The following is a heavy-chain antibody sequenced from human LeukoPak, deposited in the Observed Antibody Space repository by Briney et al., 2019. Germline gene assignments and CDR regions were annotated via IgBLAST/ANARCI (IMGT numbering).Heavy chain of an antibody. CDR1: GFIFSSYS. V-gene: IGHV3-23*01. D-gene: IGHD3-22*01. CDR2: ITGSGGNT. Sequence: GGSLRLSCAASGFIFSSYSMNWVRQAPGKGLEWVSVITGSGGNTYYADSVKGRFTISKDNSKNTVYLQMNSLRAEDTAVYYCAKLYYDSSGKYNGDYWGQGTLVTVSS. CDR3: AKLYYDSSGKYNGDY. J-gene: IGHJ4*02.